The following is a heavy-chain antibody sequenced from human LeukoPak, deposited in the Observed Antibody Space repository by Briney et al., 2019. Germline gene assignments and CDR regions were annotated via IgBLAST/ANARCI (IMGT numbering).Heavy chain of an antibody. Sequence: ASVKVSCKASGYTFTGYYMHWVRQAPGQGLEWMGWINPNSDGTNYAQKFQGRVTMTRDTSISTAYMELSRLRSDDTAVYYCAREGYSSGNFDYWGQGTLVTVSS. CDR3: AREGYSSGNFDY. D-gene: IGHD6-19*01. V-gene: IGHV1-2*02. CDR1: GYTFTGYY. CDR2: INPNSDGT. J-gene: IGHJ4*02.